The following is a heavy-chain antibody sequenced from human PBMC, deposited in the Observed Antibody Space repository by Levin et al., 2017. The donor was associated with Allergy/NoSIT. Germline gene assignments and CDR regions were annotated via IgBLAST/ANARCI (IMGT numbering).Heavy chain of an antibody. Sequence: GGSLRLSCAASGFTFSSYWMTWVRQAPGKGLEWVANIKQDGSEKHYVDSVKGRFTISRDNAKNSLYLQMNSLRAEDTAVYYCARDPPEWELPFDYWGQGTLVTVSS. CDR1: GFTFSSYW. CDR2: IKQDGSEK. CDR3: ARDPPEWELPFDY. V-gene: IGHV3-7*01. D-gene: IGHD1-26*01. J-gene: IGHJ4*02.